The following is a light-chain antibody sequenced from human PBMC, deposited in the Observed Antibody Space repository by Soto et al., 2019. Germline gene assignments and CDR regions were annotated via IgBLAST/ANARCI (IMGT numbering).Light chain of an antibody. CDR2: DVS. V-gene: IGLV2-14*01. CDR1: SSDVGGYNY. J-gene: IGLJ1*01. CDR3: SSYTSSSTYV. Sequence: QSVLTQPASVSESPGQSITISCTGTSSDVGGYNYVSWYQQHPGKAPKLMIYDVSNRPSGVSNRFSGSKAGNTVSLTISGLRAEDEADYYCSSYTSSSTYVFGTGTKVTVL.